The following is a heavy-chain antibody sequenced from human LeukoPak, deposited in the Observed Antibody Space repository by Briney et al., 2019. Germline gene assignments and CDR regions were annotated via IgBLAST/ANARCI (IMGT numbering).Heavy chain of an antibody. CDR2: INHSGST. D-gene: IGHD6-6*01. V-gene: IGHV4-34*01. CDR3: ARVFRQQLVFGY. J-gene: IGHJ4*02. Sequence: SETLSLTCAVYGGSFSGYYWSWIRQPPGKGLEWIGEINHSGSTNYNPSLKRRVTISVDTSKNQFSLKLSSVTAADTAVYYCARVFRQQLVFGYWGQGTLVTVSS. CDR1: GGSFSGYY.